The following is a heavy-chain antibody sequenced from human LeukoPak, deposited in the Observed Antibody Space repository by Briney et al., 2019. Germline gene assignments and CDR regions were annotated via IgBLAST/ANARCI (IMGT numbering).Heavy chain of an antibody. CDR2: ISSNGGST. CDR3: ARGRYDSGAYCYLDN. Sequence: GGSLRLSCAASGFTFSSYAMHWVRQAPGKGLEYVSAISSNGGSTYYADSVKGRFTVSRDDSKSALYLQMNSLRAEDTALYHCARGRYDSGAYCYLDNWGQGTLVTVSS. D-gene: IGHD3-22*01. CDR1: GFTFSSYA. V-gene: IGHV3-64*04. J-gene: IGHJ4*02.